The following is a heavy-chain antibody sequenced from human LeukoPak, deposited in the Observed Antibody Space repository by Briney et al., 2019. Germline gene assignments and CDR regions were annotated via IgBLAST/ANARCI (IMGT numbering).Heavy chain of an antibody. Sequence: GGSLRLSCAASGFTVSSNYMSWVRQAPGKGLEWVSVIYSGGSTYYADSVKGRFTISRDNSKNSLYLQMNSLRAEDTAVYYCARETTIYLPAFWGQGTLVTVSS. CDR3: ARETTIYLPAF. V-gene: IGHV3-66*01. J-gene: IGHJ4*02. D-gene: IGHD3-9*01. CDR1: GFTVSSNY. CDR2: IYSGGST.